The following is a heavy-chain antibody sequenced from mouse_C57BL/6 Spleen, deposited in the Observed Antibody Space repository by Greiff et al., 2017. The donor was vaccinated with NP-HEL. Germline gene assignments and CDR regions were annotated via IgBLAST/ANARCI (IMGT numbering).Heavy chain of an antibody. CDR3: ARDVTTVVANAMDY. V-gene: IGHV5-4*01. Sequence: EVKLVESGGGLVKPGGSLKLSCPASGFTFSSYAMSWVRQTPEKRLEWVATISDGGSYTYYPDNVKGRFTISRDNAKNNLYLQMSHLKSEDTAMYYCARDVTTVVANAMDYWGQGTSVTVSS. CDR1: GFTFSSYA. J-gene: IGHJ4*01. CDR2: ISDGGSYT. D-gene: IGHD1-1*01.